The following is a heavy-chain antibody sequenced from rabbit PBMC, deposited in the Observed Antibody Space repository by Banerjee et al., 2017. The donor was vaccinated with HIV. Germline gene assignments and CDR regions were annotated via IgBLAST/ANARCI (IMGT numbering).Heavy chain of an antibody. D-gene: IGHD1-1*01. J-gene: IGHJ3*01. Sequence: QEQLEESGGDLVKPGGTLTLTCTASGIDFSSYYYMCWVRQAPGKGLEWIGCINTGSGGTYYANWAKGRFTISKTSSTTVTLQMTSLTAADTATYFCARVTGYGSTSGHPTRLDLWGPGTLVTVS. V-gene: IGHV1S45*01. CDR1: GIDFSSYYY. CDR2: INTGSGGT. CDR3: ARVTGYGSTSGHPTRLDL.